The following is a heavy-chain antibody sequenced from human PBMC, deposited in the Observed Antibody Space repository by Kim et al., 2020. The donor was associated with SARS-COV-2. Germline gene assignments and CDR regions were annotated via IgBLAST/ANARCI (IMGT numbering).Heavy chain of an antibody. D-gene: IGHD3-10*01. CDR3: ARANRLLWFGESTYWYFDL. Sequence: SETLSLTCTVSGGSISSYYWSWIRQPPGKGLEWIGYIYYSGSTNYNPSLKSRVTISVDTSKNQFSLKLSSVTAADTAVYYCARANRLLWFGESTYWYFDLWGRGTLVTVSS. CDR2: IYYSGST. J-gene: IGHJ2*01. CDR1: GGSISSYY. V-gene: IGHV4-59*01.